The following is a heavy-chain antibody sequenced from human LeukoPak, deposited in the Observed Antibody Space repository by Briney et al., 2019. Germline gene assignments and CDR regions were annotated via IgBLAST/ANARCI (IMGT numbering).Heavy chain of an antibody. CDR2: IIPIFGTA. D-gene: IGHD3-9*01. Sequence: GASVKVSCKASGGTFSSYAISWVRQAPGQGLEWMGGIIPIFGTANYAQKFQGRVTMTRDTSTSTVYMELSSLRSEDTAVYYCARALTGWGYDILTGYYHDWFDPWGQGTLVTVSS. CDR1: GGTFSSYA. J-gene: IGHJ5*02. V-gene: IGHV1-69*05. CDR3: ARALTGWGYDILTGYYHDWFDP.